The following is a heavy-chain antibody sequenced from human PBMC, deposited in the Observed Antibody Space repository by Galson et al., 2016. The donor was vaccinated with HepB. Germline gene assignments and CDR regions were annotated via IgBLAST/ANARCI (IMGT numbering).Heavy chain of an antibody. CDR1: GFTVSNNY. V-gene: IGHV3-66*01. Sequence: SLRLSCAASGFTVSNNYMRWVRQAPGKGLEWVSLIYSVGGTYYADSVKGRFTISRDSSKNTLYLQMNSLRAEDTAVYYCARNRHCSGGSCYGAWGQGTLVTVSS. CDR3: ARNRHCSGGSCYGA. CDR2: IYSVGGT. J-gene: IGHJ5*02. D-gene: IGHD2-15*01.